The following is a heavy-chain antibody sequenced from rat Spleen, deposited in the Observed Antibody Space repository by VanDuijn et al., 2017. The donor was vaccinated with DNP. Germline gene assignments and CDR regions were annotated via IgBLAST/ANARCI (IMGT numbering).Heavy chain of an antibody. J-gene: IGHJ2*01. CDR1: GFTFSDYY. V-gene: IGHV5-27*01. Sequence: EVQLVESGGGLVQPGRSLKLSCAASGFTFSDYYMAWVRQAPTKGLELVAYISPSGANIYYRDSVKGRFTISRDNAKSTLYLQMDSLRSEDTATYYCATDYGPFDYWGQGVMVTVSS. D-gene: IGHD1-11*01. CDR3: ATDYGPFDY. CDR2: ISPSGANI.